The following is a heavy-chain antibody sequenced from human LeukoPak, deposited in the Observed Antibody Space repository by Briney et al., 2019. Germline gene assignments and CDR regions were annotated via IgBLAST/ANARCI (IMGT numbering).Heavy chain of an antibody. D-gene: IGHD3-10*01. CDR1: GGSISSGDYY. V-gene: IGHV4-30-4*08. Sequence: SETLSLTCTVSGGSISSGDYYWSWIRQPPGKGLEWIGYIYYSGSTYYNPSLKSRVTISVDTSKNQFSLKLSSVTAADTAVYYCARNMVRGVKAIDHWGQGTLVTVSS. CDR2: IYYSGST. J-gene: IGHJ4*02. CDR3: ARNMVRGVKAIDH.